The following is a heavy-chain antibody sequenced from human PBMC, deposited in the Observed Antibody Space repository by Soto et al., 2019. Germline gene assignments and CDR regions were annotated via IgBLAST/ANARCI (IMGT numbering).Heavy chain of an antibody. Sequence: SETLSLTCTVSGGSVSSGSYYWSWIRQPPGKGLEWIGYIYYSGNINYNPSLKSRVTISVDTSKNQFSLKLSSVTAADTAVYYCATNYAYYYYYGMDVWGQGTTVTVSS. D-gene: IGHD4-4*01. J-gene: IGHJ6*02. V-gene: IGHV4-61*01. CDR2: IYYSGNI. CDR3: ATNYAYYYYYGMDV. CDR1: GGSVSSGSYY.